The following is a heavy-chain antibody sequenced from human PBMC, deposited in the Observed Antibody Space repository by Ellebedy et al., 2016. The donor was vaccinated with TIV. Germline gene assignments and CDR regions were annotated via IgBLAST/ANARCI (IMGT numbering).Heavy chain of an antibody. CDR1: GDTFTSYA. J-gene: IGHJ6*02. CDR3: ARETRSGYTYTYGDYYYGMDV. Sequence: SVKVSCKASGDTFTSYAITWVRQAPGQGLEWVGGIIPMFGTTNYAQKFQGRVTIAADESTSTAYMELSSLRSEDTAVFYCARETRSGYTYTYGDYYYGMDVWGQGTTVTVSS. D-gene: IGHD5-18*01. CDR2: IIPMFGTT. V-gene: IGHV1-69*13.